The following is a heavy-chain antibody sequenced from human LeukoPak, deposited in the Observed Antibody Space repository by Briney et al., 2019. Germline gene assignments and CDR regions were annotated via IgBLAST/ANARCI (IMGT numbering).Heavy chain of an antibody. CDR2: IRYDGSNQ. V-gene: IGHV3-30*02. CDR3: AKEGFRIHYGMDV. J-gene: IGHJ6*02. Sequence: GGSLRLSCAASGFTFSSYGMHWVRQAPGKGLEWVAFIRYDGSNQYYADSVKGRFTISRDNSKNTLYLQMNSLRAEDTAVYYCAKEGFRIHYGMDVWGQGTTVTVSS. CDR1: GFTFSSYG. D-gene: IGHD3-10*01.